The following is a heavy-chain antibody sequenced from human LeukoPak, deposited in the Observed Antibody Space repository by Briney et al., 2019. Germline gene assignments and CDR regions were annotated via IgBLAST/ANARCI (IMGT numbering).Heavy chain of an antibody. J-gene: IGHJ4*02. V-gene: IGHV3-23*01. CDR2: ISGSGGST. D-gene: IGHD1-26*01. CDR3: ANGGSYDTQTFDY. Sequence: GGSLRLSCAASGFTFSSYAMSWVRQAPGKGLEWVSAISGSGGSTYNADSVKGRFTISRDNSKNTLYLQMNSLRAEDTAVYYCANGGSYDTQTFDYWGQGTLVTVSS. CDR1: GFTFSSYA.